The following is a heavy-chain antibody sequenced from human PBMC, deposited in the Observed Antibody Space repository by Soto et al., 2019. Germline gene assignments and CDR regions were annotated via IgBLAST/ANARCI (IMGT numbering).Heavy chain of an antibody. CDR1: GFTFSSYG. J-gene: IGHJ6*02. D-gene: IGHD6-13*01. CDR3: ARCSSSWTPCYYYGMDV. Sequence: GGSLRLSCAASGFTFSSYGMHWVRQAPGKGLEWVAVIWYDGSNKYYADSVKGRFTISRDNSKNTLYLQMNSLRAEDTAVYYCARCSSSWTPCYYYGMDVWGQGTTVTVSS. V-gene: IGHV3-33*01. CDR2: IWYDGSNK.